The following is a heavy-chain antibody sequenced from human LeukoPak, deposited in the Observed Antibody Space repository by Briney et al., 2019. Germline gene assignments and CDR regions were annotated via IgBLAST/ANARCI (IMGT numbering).Heavy chain of an antibody. CDR3: ARGHLYGDHVDY. J-gene: IGHJ4*02. V-gene: IGHV4-59*01. CDR1: GGSISSYY. D-gene: IGHD4-17*01. Sequence: SETLSLTCTVSGGSISSYYWSWIRQPPGKGLEWIGYIYYSGSTNYNPSLKSRVTISVDTSKNQFSLKLSSVTAADTAVYYCARGHLYGDHVDYWGQGTLVTVSS. CDR2: IYYSGST.